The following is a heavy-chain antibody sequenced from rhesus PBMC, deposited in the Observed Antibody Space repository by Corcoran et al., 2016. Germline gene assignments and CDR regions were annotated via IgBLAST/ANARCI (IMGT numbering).Heavy chain of an antibody. J-gene: IGHJ4*01. V-gene: IGHV4S7*01. CDR2: IYGSSGST. CDR3: AREGTVSYFDH. D-gene: IGHD5-24*01. Sequence: QVQLQESGQGLVKPSEPLSLPCAASGGSLSDNSSWTWSRQPPGKGQEWIGNIYGSSGSTYYNPSLKSRVTISKDTSKNQFSLKLSSVTAADTAVYFCAREGTVSYFDHWGQGVLVTVSS. CDR1: GGSLSDNSS.